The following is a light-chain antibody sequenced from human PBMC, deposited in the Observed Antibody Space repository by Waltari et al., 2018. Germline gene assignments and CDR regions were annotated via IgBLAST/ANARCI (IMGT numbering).Light chain of an antibody. CDR2: WAS. V-gene: IGKV4-1*01. Sequence: IVMTQSPDSLAVSLGERATINCKSSQSVLYSSNNKNYLAWYQQKPGKPPKLLIYWASTREAGVPDRFSGSGSGTDFTLTISSLQAEDVAVYYCQQYYNTPLTFGQGTKVEIK. J-gene: IGKJ1*01. CDR3: QQYYNTPLT. CDR1: QSVLYSSNNKNY.